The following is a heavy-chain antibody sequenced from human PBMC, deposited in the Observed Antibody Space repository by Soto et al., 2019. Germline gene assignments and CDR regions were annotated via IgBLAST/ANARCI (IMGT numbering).Heavy chain of an antibody. Sequence: SETLSLTCTVSGGSVSSDDHYWNWLRQPPGKGLEWIGYIFYSGSAFYNPSLQSRVTISVDTSNNQFSLKMKSVTAADTAVYYCARSPYSYGFNLWGQGTLVTVSS. D-gene: IGHD5-18*01. J-gene: IGHJ1*01. CDR1: GGSVSSDDHY. V-gene: IGHV4-30-4*01. CDR3: ARSPYSYGFNL. CDR2: IFYSGSA.